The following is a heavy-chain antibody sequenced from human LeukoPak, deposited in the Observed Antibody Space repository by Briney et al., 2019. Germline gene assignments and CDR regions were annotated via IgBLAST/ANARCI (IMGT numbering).Heavy chain of an antibody. Sequence: ASVKVSCKASGYTFTSYYMHWVRQAPGQGLEWMGIINPSGGSTSYAQKFQGRVTMTRDMSTSTVYMELSSLRSEDTAVYYCARDVAGFGESLDYFDYWGQGTLVTVSS. D-gene: IGHD3-10*01. CDR2: INPSGGST. CDR1: GYTFTSYY. J-gene: IGHJ4*02. V-gene: IGHV1-46*01. CDR3: ARDVAGFGESLDYFDY.